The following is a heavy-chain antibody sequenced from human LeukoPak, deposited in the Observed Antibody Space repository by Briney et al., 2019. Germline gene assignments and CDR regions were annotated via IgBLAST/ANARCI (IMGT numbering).Heavy chain of an antibody. V-gene: IGHV3-48*02. CDR2: ISSSSSTI. D-gene: IGHD3-10*01. CDR1: GFTFSSYS. CDR3: ARDEGVLLWFGELFHWFDP. Sequence: PGWSLRLSRAASGFTFSSYSMNWVRQAPGKGLEWVSYISSSSSTIYYADSVKGRFTISRDNAKNSLYLQMNSLRDEDTAVYYCARDEGVLLWFGELFHWFDPWGQGTLVTVSS. J-gene: IGHJ5*02.